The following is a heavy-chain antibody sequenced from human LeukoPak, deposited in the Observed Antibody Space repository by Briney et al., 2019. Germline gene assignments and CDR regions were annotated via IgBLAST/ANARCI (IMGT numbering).Heavy chain of an antibody. Sequence: PSQTLSLTCTVSGGSISSGDYYWSWIRQPPGKGLEWIGYIYYSGSTYYNPSLKSRVTISVDTSKNQFSLKLSSVTAADTAVYYCARAVVVPAAILFDYWGQGTLVTVPS. J-gene: IGHJ4*02. V-gene: IGHV4-30-4*01. CDR1: GGSISSGDYY. CDR2: IYYSGST. D-gene: IGHD2-2*01. CDR3: ARAVVVPAAILFDY.